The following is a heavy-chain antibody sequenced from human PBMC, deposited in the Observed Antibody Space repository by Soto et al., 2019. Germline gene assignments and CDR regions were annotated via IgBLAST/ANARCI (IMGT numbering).Heavy chain of an antibody. V-gene: IGHV4-59*01. D-gene: IGHD3-10*01. CDR2: IYYSGST. CDR3: VRARSLPVVRGVITIIDY. Sequence: SETLSLTCTVSGGSISGYYWSWIRQPPGKGLEWIGYIYYSGSTNYNPSLKSRVTISVDTSKNQFSLKLSSVTAADTAVYYCVRARSLPVVRGVITIIDYWGQGTLVTVSS. CDR1: GGSISGYY. J-gene: IGHJ4*02.